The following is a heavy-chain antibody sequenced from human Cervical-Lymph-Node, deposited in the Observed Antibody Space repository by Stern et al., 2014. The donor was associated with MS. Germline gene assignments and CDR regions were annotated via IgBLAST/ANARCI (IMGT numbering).Heavy chain of an antibody. CDR1: GGIFTGYT. Sequence: VQLVQSGAEVKKPGSSVKVSCKASGGIFTGYTITWVRQAPGQGLEWVGGIIPIFGTADYAQKFQDRVTITADESTGTAAMELRSLRSEDTAVYYCASSYHSGTYYYYYGMDVWGQGTTVTVSS. V-gene: IGHV1-69*01. D-gene: IGHD3-10*01. CDR2: IIPIFGTA. CDR3: ASSYHSGTYYYYYGMDV. J-gene: IGHJ6*02.